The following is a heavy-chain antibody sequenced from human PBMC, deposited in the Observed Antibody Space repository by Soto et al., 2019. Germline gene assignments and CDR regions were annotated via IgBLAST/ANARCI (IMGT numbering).Heavy chain of an antibody. Sequence: SETLSLTSTVSGGSISSSCYYWGRLRQPPGKGLEWIGSNYYSGSTYYNPSLKGRVTISVDTSKNQFSLKLSSVTAADTAVYYCASLTDYDDSSSYYYLNWFDPWGQGTLVTVS. D-gene: IGHD3-22*01. CDR2: NYYSGST. J-gene: IGHJ5*02. V-gene: IGHV4-39*01. CDR3: ASLTDYDDSSSYYYLNWFDP. CDR1: GGSISSSCYY.